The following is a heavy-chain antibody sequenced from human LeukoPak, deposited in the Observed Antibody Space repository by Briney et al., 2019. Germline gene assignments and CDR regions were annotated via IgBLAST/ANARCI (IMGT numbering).Heavy chain of an antibody. Sequence: GGSLRLSCAASGFTFSSYAMSWVRQAPGKGLEWVSAISGSGGSTYHADSVKGRFTISRDNSKNTLYLQMNSLRAEDTAVYYCAKDSVVVVAATLFDYWGQGTLVTVSS. CDR3: AKDSVVVVAATLFDY. V-gene: IGHV3-23*01. J-gene: IGHJ4*02. D-gene: IGHD2-15*01. CDR2: ISGSGGST. CDR1: GFTFSSYA.